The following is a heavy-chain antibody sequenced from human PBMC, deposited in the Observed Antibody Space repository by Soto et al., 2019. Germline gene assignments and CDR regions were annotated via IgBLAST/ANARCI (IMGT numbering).Heavy chain of an antibody. V-gene: IGHV4-4*07. CDR2: IFASGST. Sequence: PSETLSLTCTVSGGSINTFDWSWFRQPAGKGLEWIGRIFASGSTSFNPSLESRVAMSVDTSKNHFSLNLSSVTAADMAVYYCAREGSYSAYNFAHGIQLWSFAFWGQGALVTVSS. CDR3: AREGSYSAYNFAHGIQLWSFAF. CDR1: GGSINTFD. J-gene: IGHJ4*02. D-gene: IGHD5-12*01.